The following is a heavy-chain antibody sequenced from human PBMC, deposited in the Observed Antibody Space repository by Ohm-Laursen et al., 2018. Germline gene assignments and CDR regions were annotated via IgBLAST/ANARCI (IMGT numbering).Heavy chain of an antibody. CDR1: GFIFSSYA. J-gene: IGHJ4*02. CDR3: ARADYGDYDY. V-gene: IGHV3-23*01. CDR2: ITVNGDNT. Sequence: GSLRLSCAASGFIFSSYAMSWVRQAPGKGLEWVSAITVNGDNTFYADSVKGRFTISRDNAKNSLYLQMNSLRAEDTAVYYCARADYGDYDYWGQGALVTVSS. D-gene: IGHD4-17*01.